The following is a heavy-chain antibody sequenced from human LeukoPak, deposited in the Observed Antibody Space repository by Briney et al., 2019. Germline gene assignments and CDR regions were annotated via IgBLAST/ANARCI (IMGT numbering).Heavy chain of an antibody. CDR1: GFTFSSYS. Sequence: MTGGSLRLSCAASGFTFSSYSMNWVRRAPGKGLEWVSSISSSSSYIYYADSVKGRFTISRDNAKNSLYLQMNSLRAEDTAVYYCARDYGDYVRAFDIWGQGTMVTVSS. CDR2: ISSSSSYI. CDR3: ARDYGDYVRAFDI. J-gene: IGHJ3*02. D-gene: IGHD4-17*01. V-gene: IGHV3-21*01.